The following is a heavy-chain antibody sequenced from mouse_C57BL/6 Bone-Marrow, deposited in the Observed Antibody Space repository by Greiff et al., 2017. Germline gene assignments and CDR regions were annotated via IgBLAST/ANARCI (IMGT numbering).Heavy chain of an antibody. CDR2: IDPSDSYT. V-gene: IGHV1-69*01. J-gene: IGHJ4*01. CDR1: GYTFTSYW. Sequence: VQLQQPGAELVMPGASVKLSCKASGYTFTSYWMHWVKPRPGQGLEWIGEIDPSDSYTNYNQKFKGKSTLTVDKSSSTAYMQLSSLTSEDSAVYYCARGGYYAMDYWGQGTSVTVSS. CDR3: ARGGYYAMDY.